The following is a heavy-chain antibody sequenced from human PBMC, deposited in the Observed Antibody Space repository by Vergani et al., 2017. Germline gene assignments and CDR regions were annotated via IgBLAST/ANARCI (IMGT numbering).Heavy chain of an antibody. D-gene: IGHD2-21*02. Sequence: VQLVESGGGIVKPGGSLRLACAASGFSFRSNGMHWVRQAPGKGLEWVAFIRYDGGKTYYVDSVKGRFTISRDNSKNTVFLQMNRLRAEDTAVYYCAKMGSVVVTEVAYYFDYWGQGTLVTVSS. J-gene: IGHJ4*02. V-gene: IGHV3-30*02. CDR3: AKMGSVVVTEVAYYFDY. CDR1: GFSFRSNG. CDR2: IRYDGGKT.